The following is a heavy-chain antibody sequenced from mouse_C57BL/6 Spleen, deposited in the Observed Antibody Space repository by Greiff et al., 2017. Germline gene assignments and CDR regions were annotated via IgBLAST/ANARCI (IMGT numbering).Heavy chain of an antibody. CDR3: AVIYYDYDALAY. CDR2: IDPANGNT. CDR1: GFNIKNTY. V-gene: IGHV14-3*01. J-gene: IGHJ3*01. D-gene: IGHD2-4*01. Sequence: VHVKQSVAELVRPGASVKLSCTASGFNIKNTYMHWVKQRPEQGLEWIGRIDPANGNTKYAPKFQGKATIAADASSTTAYLQLSSLTSEVTAIYYCAVIYYDYDALAYWGQGTLVTVSA.